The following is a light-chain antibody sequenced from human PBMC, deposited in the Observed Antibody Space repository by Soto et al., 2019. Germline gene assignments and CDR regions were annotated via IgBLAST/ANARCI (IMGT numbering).Light chain of an antibody. J-gene: IGLJ2*01. Sequence: QSALTQPASVSGSPGQSITISCTGTSSDVGDYNYVSWYQQHPGKAPKLLIYEVSYRPSGVSNRVSGSKSGNTASLTISGLQAEDEADYYCSSHTSSSTLVVFGGGTKLTVL. V-gene: IGLV2-14*01. CDR1: SSDVGDYNY. CDR3: SSHTSSSTLVV. CDR2: EVS.